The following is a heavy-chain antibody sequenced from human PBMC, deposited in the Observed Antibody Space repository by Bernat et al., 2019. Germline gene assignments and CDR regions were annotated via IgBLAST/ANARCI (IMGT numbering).Heavy chain of an antibody. V-gene: IGHV3-33*01. J-gene: IGHJ4*02. CDR2: IWYDGSNK. CDR1: GFTFSSYG. Sequence: QVQLVESGGGVVQPGRSLRLSCAASGFTFSSYGMHWVRQAPGKGLEWVAVIWYDGSNKYYADSVKGRFTISRDNSKNTLYLQMNSLRAEDTAVYYCARDWKDSTLDYWGQGTLVTVSS. CDR3: ARDWKDSTLDY. D-gene: IGHD2-2*01.